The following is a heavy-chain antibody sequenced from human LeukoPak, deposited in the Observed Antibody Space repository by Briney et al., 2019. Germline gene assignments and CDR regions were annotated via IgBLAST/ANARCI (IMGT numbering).Heavy chain of an antibody. CDR3: ARYILLSSSWYYFDY. J-gene: IGHJ4*02. CDR2: IYPGDSDT. D-gene: IGHD6-13*01. V-gene: IGHV5-51*01. CDR1: GYSFTSYW. Sequence: GESLKISCKGSGYSFTSYWIGWVRQMPGKGLEWMGIIYPGDSDTRYSPSFQGQVTISADKSISTAYLQWSSLKASDTAMYYCARYILLSSSWYYFDYWGQGTLVNVSS.